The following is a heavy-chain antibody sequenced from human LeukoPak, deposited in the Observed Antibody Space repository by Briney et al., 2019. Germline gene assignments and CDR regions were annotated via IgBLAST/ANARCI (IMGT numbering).Heavy chain of an antibody. D-gene: IGHD4-17*01. V-gene: IGHV4-39*01. J-gene: IGHJ4*02. CDR1: GFTFSSYA. Sequence: PGGSLRLSCAASGFTFSSYAMGWIRQPPGKGLEYVGTIFYSWTTYYNPSLKSRLTISVDTSTNQFSLHLNSVTAADTAVYYCARRGKCGDLLFDYWGQGALVTVSS. CDR3: ARRGKCGDLLFDY. CDR2: IFYSWTT.